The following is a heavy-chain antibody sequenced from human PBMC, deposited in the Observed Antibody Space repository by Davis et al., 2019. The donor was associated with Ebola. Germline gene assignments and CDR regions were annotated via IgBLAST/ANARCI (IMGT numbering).Heavy chain of an antibody. V-gene: IGHV3-30*04. D-gene: IGHD1-7*01. CDR1: GFTFSSYA. Sequence: GESLKISCVVSGFTFSSYAMHWVRQAPGKGPEWVAVISYDGGKKYYTDSVKGRFTIFRDNSKNTLYLQMSSLRGDDTAVYYCTKLELLYYWGQGTLVTVSS. CDR2: ISYDGGKK. J-gene: IGHJ4*02. CDR3: TKLELLYY.